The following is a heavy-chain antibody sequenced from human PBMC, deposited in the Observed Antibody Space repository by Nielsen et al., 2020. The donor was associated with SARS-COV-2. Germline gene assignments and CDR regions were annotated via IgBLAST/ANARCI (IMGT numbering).Heavy chain of an antibody. Sequence: GESLKISCAASGFTFSSYGMHWVRQAPGKGLEWVAVISYDGSNKYYADSVKGRFTISRDNSKNTLYLQMNSLRAEDTAVYYCAKYSTRCFDYWGQGTLVTVSS. CDR1: GFTFSSYG. D-gene: IGHD2-2*01. CDR3: AKYSTRCFDY. CDR2: ISYDGSNK. V-gene: IGHV3-30*18. J-gene: IGHJ4*02.